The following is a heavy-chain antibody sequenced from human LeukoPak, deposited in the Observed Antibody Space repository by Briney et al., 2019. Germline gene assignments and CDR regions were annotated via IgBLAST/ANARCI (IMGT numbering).Heavy chain of an antibody. D-gene: IGHD3-16*02. CDR1: GGSITQTNY. J-gene: IGHJ4*02. CDR3: AREGGSYRPRDY. Sequence: KSSETLSLTCDVSGGSITQTNYGPGVRQPPGKGLEWIGEVNLQGGTNYNPSLLRRVAISVDTSANHVSLQMTSVTAADTAVYYCAREGGSYRPRDYSGQGTLVTVSS. CDR2: VNLQGGT. V-gene: IGHV4-4*02.